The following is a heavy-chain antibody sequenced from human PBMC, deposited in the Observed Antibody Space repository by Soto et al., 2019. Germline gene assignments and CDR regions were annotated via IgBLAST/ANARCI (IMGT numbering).Heavy chain of an antibody. J-gene: IGHJ6*02. D-gene: IGHD1-1*01. CDR2: IYWDDDK. V-gene: IGHV2-5*02. CDR1: GFSLSTSGVG. Sequence: QITLKESGPTLVKPTQTLTLTCTFSGFSLSTSGVGVGWIRQPPGNALEWLALIYWDDDKRYSPSLKSRPTITKDTSKNQVVLTMTNMDPVDTATYYCAHTQTGTTTDYYYYGMDVWGQGTTVTVSS. CDR3: AHTQTGTTTDYYYYGMDV.